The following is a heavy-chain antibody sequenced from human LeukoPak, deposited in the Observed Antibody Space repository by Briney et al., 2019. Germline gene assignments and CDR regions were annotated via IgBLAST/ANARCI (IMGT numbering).Heavy chain of an antibody. CDR1: GFTFSSYA. Sequence: GGSLRLSCAASGFTFSSYAMSWVRQAPGKGLEWVSAISGSGGSTYYADSVKGRFTISRDNSKNTLYLQMNSLRAEGTAVYYCAKDGYSSGWYEVYWGQGTLVTVSS. CDR3: AKDGYSSGWYEVY. J-gene: IGHJ4*02. V-gene: IGHV3-23*01. D-gene: IGHD6-19*01. CDR2: ISGSGGST.